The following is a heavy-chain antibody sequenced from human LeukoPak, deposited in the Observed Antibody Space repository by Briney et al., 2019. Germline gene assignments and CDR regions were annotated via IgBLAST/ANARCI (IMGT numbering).Heavy chain of an antibody. CDR3: ARHSGGLPFDP. V-gene: IGHV4-39*01. CDR2: IYYSGST. J-gene: IGHJ5*02. D-gene: IGHD1-26*01. CDR1: GGSISSTNYY. Sequence: SETLSLTCTVSGGSISSTNYYWGWIRQPPGKGLEWIGSIYYSGSTYYNPSLKSRVTISVDTSKNQFSLKLTSATAADTAVYYCARHSGGLPFDPWGQGTLVTVSS.